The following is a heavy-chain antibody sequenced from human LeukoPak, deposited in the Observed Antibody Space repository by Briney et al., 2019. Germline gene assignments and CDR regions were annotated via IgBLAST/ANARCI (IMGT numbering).Heavy chain of an antibody. CDR3: AKTGEWLVLYDFDY. V-gene: IGHV3-23*01. J-gene: IGHJ4*02. D-gene: IGHD6-19*01. Sequence: YYADSVKGRFTISRDNSKNTLYLQMNSLRAEDTAVYYCAKTGEWLVLYDFDYWGQGTLVTVSS.